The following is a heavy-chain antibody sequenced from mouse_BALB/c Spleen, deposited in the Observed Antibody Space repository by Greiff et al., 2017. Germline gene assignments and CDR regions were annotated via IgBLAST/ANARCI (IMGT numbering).Heavy chain of an antibody. CDR1: GFSLTSYG. CDR2: IWAGGST. J-gene: IGHJ4*01. CDR3: AREGYYAMDY. Sequence: QVQLQQSGPGLVAPSQSLSITCTASGFSLTSYGVHWVRQPPGKGLEWLGVIWAGGSTNFNSALMSRLSISKDNSKSQVFLKMNSLQTDDTAMYYCAREGYYAMDYWGQGTSVTVSS. V-gene: IGHV2-9*02.